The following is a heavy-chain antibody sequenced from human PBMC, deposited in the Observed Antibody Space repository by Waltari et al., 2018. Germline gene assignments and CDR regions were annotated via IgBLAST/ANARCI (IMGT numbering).Heavy chain of an antibody. V-gene: IGHV3-72*01. D-gene: IGHD2-2*02. Sequence: EVQVVASGGDLVQPGGSLRLSCAGSGFTFSDHYIDWVRQAPGKGLEWHGLTRNKENSYSTVYAASVKGRFTISRDDSKNLAYLQMNSLGIDDTAIYYCVRSYTASPMDVWGQGTTVTVSS. CDR2: TRNKENSYST. J-gene: IGHJ6*02. CDR1: GFTFSDHY. CDR3: VRSYTASPMDV.